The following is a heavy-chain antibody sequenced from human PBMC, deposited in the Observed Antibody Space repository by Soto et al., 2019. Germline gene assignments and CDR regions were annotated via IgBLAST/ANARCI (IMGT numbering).Heavy chain of an antibody. J-gene: IGHJ3*02. Sequence: SGKVSCKASGGTFSSYAISWVRQPPGQGLEWMGGIIPIFGTANYAQKFQGRVTITADESTSTAYMGLSSLRSEETAVYYCAREVPMTTVTRSVHGAFDIWGEGTRVTV. CDR1: GGTFSSYA. CDR2: IIPIFGTA. CDR3: AREVPMTTVTRSVHGAFDI. V-gene: IGHV1-69*13. D-gene: IGHD4-4*01.